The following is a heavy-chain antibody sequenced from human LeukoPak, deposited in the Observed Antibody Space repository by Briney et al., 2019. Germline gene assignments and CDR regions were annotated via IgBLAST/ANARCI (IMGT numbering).Heavy chain of an antibody. V-gene: IGHV4-34*01. Sequence: SETLSLTCTVSGGSISSYYWSWIRQPPGKGLEWIGEINHSGSTNYNPSLKSRVTISVDTSKNQFSLKLSSVTAADTAVYYCARVGSTIFGVAYYFDYWGQGTLVTVSS. J-gene: IGHJ4*02. CDR2: INHSGST. D-gene: IGHD3-3*01. CDR1: GGSISSYY. CDR3: ARVGSTIFGVAYYFDY.